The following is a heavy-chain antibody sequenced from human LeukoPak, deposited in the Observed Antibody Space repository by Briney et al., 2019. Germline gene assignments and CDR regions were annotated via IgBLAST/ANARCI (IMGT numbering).Heavy chain of an antibody. D-gene: IGHD2-15*01. V-gene: IGHV1-18*01. CDR3: ARDLGSCYSGFYGCWFDP. Sequence: ASVKVSCKASGYTFTSYGISWVRQVPGQGLEWMGWISAYNGNTNYAQKLQGRVTMTTDTSTSTAYMEPRSLRSDDTAVYYCARDLGSCYSGFYGCWFDPWGQGTLVTVSS. CDR2: ISAYNGNT. J-gene: IGHJ5*02. CDR1: GYTFTSYG.